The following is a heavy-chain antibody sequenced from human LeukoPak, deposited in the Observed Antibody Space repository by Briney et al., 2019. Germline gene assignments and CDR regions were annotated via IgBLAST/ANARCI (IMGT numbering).Heavy chain of an antibody. CDR1: TFSFSRYP. V-gene: IGHV3-21*01. CDR3: AREGGNYYDGSGYYDY. J-gene: IGHJ4*02. CDR2: ISSSSSYI. D-gene: IGHD3-22*01. Sequence: GGSLRLSCAASTFSFSRYPMGWVRQAPGKGLEWVSSISSSSSYIYYADSVKGRFTISRDNAKNSLYLQMNSLRAEDTAVYYCAREGGNYYDGSGYYDYWGQGTLVTVSS.